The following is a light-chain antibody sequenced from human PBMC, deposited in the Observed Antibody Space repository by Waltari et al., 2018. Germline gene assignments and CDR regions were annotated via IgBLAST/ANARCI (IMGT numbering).Light chain of an antibody. CDR2: GAS. Sequence: EIVMTQSPATLSVSAGARATLSCRASQSVSSNLAWYPQKPGQAPRLLIYGASTRATGIPARFSGSGSGTEFTLTISSMQSEDFAVYYCQQYNNWPPYTFGQGTKLEIK. V-gene: IGKV3-15*01. CDR3: QQYNNWPPYT. J-gene: IGKJ2*01. CDR1: QSVSSN.